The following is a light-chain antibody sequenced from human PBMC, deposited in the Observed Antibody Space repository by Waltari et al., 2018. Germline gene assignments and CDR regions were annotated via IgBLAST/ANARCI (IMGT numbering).Light chain of an antibody. J-gene: IGKJ1*01. CDR3: QQYSATPPT. Sequence: DIVMTQSPDSLAVSLGERATLNFKSSQSVISSFNNKNYLTWFQQKAGEPPKLLIYWASTRESGVPDRFSGSGSGTDFTLTISGLQAEDVAVYYCQQYSATPPTFGQGTKVEIK. V-gene: IGKV4-1*01. CDR1: QSVISSFNNKNY. CDR2: WAS.